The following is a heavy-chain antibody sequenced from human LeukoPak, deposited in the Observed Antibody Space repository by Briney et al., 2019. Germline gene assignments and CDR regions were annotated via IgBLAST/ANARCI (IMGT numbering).Heavy chain of an antibody. Sequence: ASETLSLTCTVSGSSISSSSYYWGWIRQPPGKGLEWIGSMHYSGITYYNPSLKSRVTISVDTSKNQFSLKLTSVSAADSAVYSCARAYSSSRRDENDCWGQGTLVTVSS. CDR1: GSSISSSSYY. CDR2: MHYSGIT. J-gene: IGHJ4*02. CDR3: ARAYSSSRRDENDC. D-gene: IGHD3-22*01. V-gene: IGHV4-39*01.